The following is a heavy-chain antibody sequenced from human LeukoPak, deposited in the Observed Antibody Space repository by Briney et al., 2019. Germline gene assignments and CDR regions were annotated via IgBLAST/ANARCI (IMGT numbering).Heavy chain of an antibody. CDR2: IYSGGST. J-gene: IGHJ4*02. D-gene: IGHD5-12*01. V-gene: IGHV3-53*01. CDR1: GFTVSSNY. Sequence: GGSLRLSCAASGFTVSSNYMSWVRQAPGKGLEWVSVIYSGGSTYYADSVKGRFTISRDNSKNTLYLQMNSLRAEDTAVYYCAKPWMQRNSGYDYATPFDYWGQGTLVTVSS. CDR3: AKPWMQRNSGYDYATPFDY.